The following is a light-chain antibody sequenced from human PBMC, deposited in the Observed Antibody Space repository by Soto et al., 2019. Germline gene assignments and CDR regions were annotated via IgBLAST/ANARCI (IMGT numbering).Light chain of an antibody. CDR2: GAS. V-gene: IGKV3-15*01. J-gene: IGKJ4*01. CDR3: QQYNNWPLT. Sequence: VMTQFPATLSVSPGERVTLSCRASQSVGNSLAWYRQKPGQAPRLLVYGASTRATGIPARISGSGSGTEFTLTISSLQSEDFAVYYCQQYNNWPLTFGGGTKVDI. CDR1: QSVGNS.